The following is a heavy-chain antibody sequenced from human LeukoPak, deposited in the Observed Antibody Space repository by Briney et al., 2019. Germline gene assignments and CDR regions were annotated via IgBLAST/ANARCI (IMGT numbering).Heavy chain of an antibody. CDR1: GFTFSSYA. D-gene: IGHD6-19*01. V-gene: IGHV3-23*01. CDR2: ISGSGGST. J-gene: IGHJ4*02. Sequence: PGGSLRLSYAASGFTFSSYAMSWVRQAPGKGLEWVSAISGSGGSTYYADSVKGRFTISRDNSKNTLYLQMNSLRAEDTAVYYCAKPLEAVAGTDDDYWGQGTLVTVSS. CDR3: AKPLEAVAGTDDDY.